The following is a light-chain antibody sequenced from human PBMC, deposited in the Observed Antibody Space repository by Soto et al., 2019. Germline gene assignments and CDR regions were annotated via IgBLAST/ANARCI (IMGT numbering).Light chain of an antibody. V-gene: IGKV3-20*01. CDR2: GAS. CDR1: QSVSSSY. Sequence: EIVLTQSPGTLSLSPGERATLSCRASQSVSSSYLAWYQQKPGQAPRLLIYGASSRATGIPDRFSGSGSGTDFTLTISRLEPEDFAVYYCQQYGSSPPYIFGKGTKLEIK. CDR3: QQYGSSPPYI. J-gene: IGKJ2*01.